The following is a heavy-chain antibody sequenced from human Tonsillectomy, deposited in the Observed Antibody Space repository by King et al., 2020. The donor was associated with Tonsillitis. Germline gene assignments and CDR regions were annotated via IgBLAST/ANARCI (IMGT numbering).Heavy chain of an antibody. J-gene: IGHJ3*01. Sequence: VQLVESGGGLVQTGGSLRLSCAVSGFTISSYWMYWVRQAPGKGLVWVSRFKSDGNRTSYADSVRGRFTISRDNAKNTLNLQMNSLRAEDTAVSYCARARDNCTNGVCYTPAFALWGQGTMVTVSS. V-gene: IGHV3-74*01. CDR1: GFTISSYW. CDR2: FKSDGNRT. D-gene: IGHD2-8*01. CDR3: ARARDNCTNGVCYTPAFAL.